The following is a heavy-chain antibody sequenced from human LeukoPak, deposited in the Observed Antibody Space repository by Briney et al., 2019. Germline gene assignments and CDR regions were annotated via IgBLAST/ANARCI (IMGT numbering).Heavy chain of an antibody. Sequence: GGSLRLSCVASGFTFSSYAMHWVRQAPGKGLEWVAVISYDGSNKYYADSVKGRFTISRDNSKNTLYLQMNSLRAEDTAVYYCARGRQLRFLEWAYFDYWGQGTLVTVSS. D-gene: IGHD3-3*01. CDR2: ISYDGSNK. J-gene: IGHJ4*02. CDR3: ARGRQLRFLEWAYFDY. CDR1: GFTFSSYA. V-gene: IGHV3-30-3*01.